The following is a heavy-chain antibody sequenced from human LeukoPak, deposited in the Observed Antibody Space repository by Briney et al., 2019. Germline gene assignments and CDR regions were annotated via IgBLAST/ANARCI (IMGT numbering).Heavy chain of an antibody. CDR2: ISYSGST. CDR1: GGSISSYY. V-gene: IGHV4-59*01. CDR3: ARASGLLRFLEWLPAYFDY. Sequence: SETLSLTCTFSGGSISSYYWSWIRQPPGKGLGWIGYISYSGSTNYNPSLKSRVTISVDTSKKQFSLKLSSVTAADTAVYYCARASGLLRFLEWLPAYFDYWGQGTLVTVSS. J-gene: IGHJ4*02. D-gene: IGHD3-3*01.